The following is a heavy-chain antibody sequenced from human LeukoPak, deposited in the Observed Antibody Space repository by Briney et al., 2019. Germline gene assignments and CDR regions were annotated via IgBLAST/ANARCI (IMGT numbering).Heavy chain of an antibody. V-gene: IGHV3-53*01. J-gene: IGHJ4*02. CDR3: ARDPHGYNSYFDY. D-gene: IGHD5-24*01. Sequence: GGSLRLSCAASGFTFSSNYMSWVRQAPGKGLEWVSVIYTDGSTYYADSVKGRFTISRDISRNTVHLQMNSLRAGDTAVYYCARDPHGYNSYFDYWGQGTPVTVSS. CDR1: GFTFSSNY. CDR2: IYTDGST.